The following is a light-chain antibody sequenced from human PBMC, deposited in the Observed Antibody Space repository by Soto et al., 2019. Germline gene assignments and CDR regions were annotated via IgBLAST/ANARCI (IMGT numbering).Light chain of an antibody. CDR3: QVWDSSSDDYV. Sequence: SYELTQPPSVSVAPGQTARITCEGNNIGSKSVHWYQQKPGQAPVLVVHDDSDRPSGIPERFSGSNSGSSATLTISRVEDGDEADYYCQVWDSSSDDYVFGVGTKVTVL. V-gene: IGLV3-21*02. CDR2: DDS. CDR1: NIGSKS. J-gene: IGLJ1*01.